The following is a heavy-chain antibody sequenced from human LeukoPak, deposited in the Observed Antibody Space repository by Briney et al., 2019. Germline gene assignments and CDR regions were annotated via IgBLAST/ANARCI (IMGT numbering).Heavy chain of an antibody. V-gene: IGHV3-74*01. Sequence: GGSLRLSCAASGFTFSSYYIYWVRQAPGKGLVWVSRINSDGTTTRYADAVKGRFSISRDNAKNTVYLQMNSLRVEDTAVYYCARALYFDFESWDQGTLVTVYS. CDR1: GFTFSSYY. J-gene: IGHJ4*02. D-gene: IGHD3-9*01. CDR2: INSDGTTT. CDR3: ARALYFDFES.